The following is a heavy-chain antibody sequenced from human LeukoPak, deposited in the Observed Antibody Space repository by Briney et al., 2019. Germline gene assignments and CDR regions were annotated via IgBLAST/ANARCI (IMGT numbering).Heavy chain of an antibody. Sequence: SETLSLTCTVSGGSISSYYWSWIRQPPGKGLEWIGYIYYSESTNYNPSLKSRVTISVDTSKNQFSLKLSSVTAADTAVYYCAISETGTTGGDFDYWGQGTLVTVSS. V-gene: IGHV4-59*08. CDR2: IYYSEST. CDR3: AISETGTTGGDFDY. J-gene: IGHJ4*02. CDR1: GGSISSYY. D-gene: IGHD1-7*01.